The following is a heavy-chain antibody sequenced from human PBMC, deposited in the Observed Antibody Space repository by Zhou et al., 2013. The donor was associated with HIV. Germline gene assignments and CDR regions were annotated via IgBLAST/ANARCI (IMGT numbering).Heavy chain of an antibody. CDR2: IIPIFGTA. CDR1: GGTFSSYA. Sequence: QVQLVQSGAEVKKPGSSVKVSCKASGGTFSSYAISWVRQAPGQGLEWMGRIIPIFGTANYAQKFQGRVTITADESTSTAYMELSSLRSEDTAVYYXARDRRGDVDTAMVTRELDYWGQGTLVTVSS. CDR3: ARDRRGDVDTAMVTRELDY. D-gene: IGHD5-18*01. V-gene: IGHV1-69*15. J-gene: IGHJ4*02.